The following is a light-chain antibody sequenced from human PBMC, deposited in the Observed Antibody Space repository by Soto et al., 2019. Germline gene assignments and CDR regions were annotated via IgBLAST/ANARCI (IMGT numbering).Light chain of an antibody. Sequence: QSALTQPRSVSGSPGQSVTISCTGTSSDVGVYKYVSWYQQHPGKVPKLMIYDVTKRPSGVPDRFSGSKSGNTASLTISGLQAEDEADYCCCSYAGSYTWVFGGGTKLTVL. CDR2: DVT. J-gene: IGLJ2*01. CDR1: SSDVGVYKY. V-gene: IGLV2-11*01. CDR3: CSYAGSYTWV.